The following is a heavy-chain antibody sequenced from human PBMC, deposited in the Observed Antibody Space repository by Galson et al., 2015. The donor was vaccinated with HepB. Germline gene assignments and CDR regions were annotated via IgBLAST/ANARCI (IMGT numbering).Heavy chain of an antibody. CDR2: IKGGGEI. CDR1: GFTFSSYT. J-gene: IGHJ3*02. D-gene: IGHD2/OR15-2a*01. Sequence: SLRLSCAASGFTFSSYTMTWVRQAPGKGLEWVSGIKGGGEIHHADSVKGRFTISRDNSKNTLYLQMNSLRAEDTAVYHCAKTDSTYIRRPLDSWGPGTMVTASS. CDR3: AKTDSTYIRRPLDS. V-gene: IGHV3-23*01.